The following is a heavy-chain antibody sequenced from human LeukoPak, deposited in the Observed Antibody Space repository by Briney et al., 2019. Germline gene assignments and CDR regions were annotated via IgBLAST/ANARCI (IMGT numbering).Heavy chain of an antibody. Sequence: GGSLRLSCAASGFTFSSYSMNWVRQAPGKGLEWVSSISSSSSYIYYADSVKGRFTISRDDSKKTLSLQMNSLRVEDTAVYYCAQDIAWGAFEHWGQGILVTVSS. CDR3: AQDIAWGAFEH. CDR1: GFTFSSYS. D-gene: IGHD7-27*01. J-gene: IGHJ4*02. CDR2: ISSSSSYI. V-gene: IGHV3-21*04.